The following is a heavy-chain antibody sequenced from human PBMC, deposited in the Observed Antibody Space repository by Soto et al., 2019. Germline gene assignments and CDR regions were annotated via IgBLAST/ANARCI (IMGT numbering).Heavy chain of an antibody. D-gene: IGHD2-2*01. V-gene: IGHV3-23*01. Sequence: EVQLLESGGGLVQPGGSLRLSCAGSGFTFSNYARNWVRLAPGKGLKWGSSISESGGHTKYPDTVQGRFTISRHNSKNSRYLQMNSQRAEDTAVYYCAKGSYCSSSSCAMMAWPDPWGQGTLVTVSS. CDR1: GFTFSNYA. CDR2: ISESGGHT. CDR3: AKGSYCSSSSCAMMAWPDP. J-gene: IGHJ5*02.